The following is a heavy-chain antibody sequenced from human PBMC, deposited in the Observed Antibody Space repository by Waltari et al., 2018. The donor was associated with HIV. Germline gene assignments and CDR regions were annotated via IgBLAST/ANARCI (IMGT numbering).Heavy chain of an antibody. V-gene: IGHV4-31*03. CDR1: GGSISSGGYY. CDR2: IYYSGSI. Sequence: QVQLQESGPGLVKPSQTLSLTCTVSGGSISSGGYYWSWIRQHPGKGLEWIGYIYYSGSIYYNPSLKSRVTISVDPSKNEFSRKLSFVTAAETAVYYWARDGSEGVDYWGQGTLVTVSS. D-gene: IGHD1-1*01. J-gene: IGHJ4*02. CDR3: ARDGSEGVDY.